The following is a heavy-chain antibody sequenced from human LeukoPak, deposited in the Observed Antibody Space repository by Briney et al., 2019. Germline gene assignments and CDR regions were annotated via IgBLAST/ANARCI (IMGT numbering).Heavy chain of an antibody. V-gene: IGHV4-61*01. J-gene: IGHJ5*02. CDR3: ASEPINYDSWFDP. CDR1: GGSISSSSISSYY. Sequence: PSETLSLTGTVSGGSISSSSISSYYWSWIRQPPGKGLEWIGNINYSGSTNYNPSLRSRVTISVDTSKNQFSLSLNSVTAADTAVYYCASEPINYDSWFDPWGQGTLVTVSS. CDR2: INYSGST. D-gene: IGHD3-3*01.